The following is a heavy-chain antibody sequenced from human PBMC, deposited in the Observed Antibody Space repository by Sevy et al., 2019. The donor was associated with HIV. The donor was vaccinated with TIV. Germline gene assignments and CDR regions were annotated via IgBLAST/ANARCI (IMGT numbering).Heavy chain of an antibody. Sequence: GGSLRLSCTASGFTFGDYAMSWFRQAPGKGLEWVGFIRSKAYGGTTEYAASVKGRFTISRDDSESIAYLQMNSLKTEDTAVYYCTRGGSSGCGCFDYWGQGTLVTVSS. V-gene: IGHV3-49*03. J-gene: IGHJ4*02. D-gene: IGHD6-19*01. CDR2: IRSKAYGGTT. CDR3: TRGGSSGCGCFDY. CDR1: GFTFGDYA.